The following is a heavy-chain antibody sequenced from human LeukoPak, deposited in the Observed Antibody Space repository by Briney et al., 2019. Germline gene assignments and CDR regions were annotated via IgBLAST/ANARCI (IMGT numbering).Heavy chain of an antibody. CDR3: ARAQLTGDAFDI. CDR1: GFTVSSNY. J-gene: IGHJ3*02. CDR2: IYSCGST. V-gene: IGHV3-53*01. D-gene: IGHD7-27*01. Sequence: GGSLRLSCAASGFTVSSNYMSWVRQAPGKGLEWVSVIYSCGSTYYADSVKGRFTISRDNSKNTLYLQMNSLRAEDTAVYYCARAQLTGDAFDIWGQGTMVTVSS.